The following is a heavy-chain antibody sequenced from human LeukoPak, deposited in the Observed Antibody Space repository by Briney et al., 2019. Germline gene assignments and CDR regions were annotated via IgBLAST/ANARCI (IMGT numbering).Heavy chain of an antibody. CDR1: GFTFSSYS. J-gene: IGHJ4*02. D-gene: IGHD3-10*01. CDR2: TSSSSYI. CDR3: ARDVTMVRGVSL. V-gene: IGHV3-21*01. Sequence: GGSLRLSCAASGFTFSSYSMNWVRQAPGKGLEWVSSTSSSSYIYYADSVKGRFTISRDNAKNSLYLQMNSLRAEDTAVYYCARDVTMVRGVSLWGQGTLVTVSS.